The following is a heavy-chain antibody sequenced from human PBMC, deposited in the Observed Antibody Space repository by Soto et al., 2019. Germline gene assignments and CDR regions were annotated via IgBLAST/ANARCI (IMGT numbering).Heavy chain of an antibody. J-gene: IGHJ6*02. Sequence: QVQLVESGGGVVQPGRSLRLSCAASGFTFSGYGMHWVRQAPGKGLEWVAVISSDGSSKYYGDSVRGRFTISRDNSKNTLFLEMNSLRSEDTAVYYCAKDRGLAESGRWSHYYYGMDVWGQGTTVTVSS. CDR1: GFTFSGYG. CDR2: ISSDGSSK. V-gene: IGHV3-30*18. D-gene: IGHD1-26*01. CDR3: AKDRGLAESGRWSHYYYGMDV.